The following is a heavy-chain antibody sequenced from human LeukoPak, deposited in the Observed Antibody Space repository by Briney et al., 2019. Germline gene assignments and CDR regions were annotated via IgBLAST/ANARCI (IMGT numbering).Heavy chain of an antibody. CDR1: GYTFTSYG. CDR2: ISAYNGNT. Sequence: ASVKVSCKASGYTFTSYGISWVRQAPGQWLEWMGWISAYNGNTNYAQKLQGRVTMTTDTSTSTAYMELRSLRSDDTAVYYCARRPYQLLPLDPWGQGTLVTVSS. D-gene: IGHD2-2*01. CDR3: ARRPYQLLPLDP. J-gene: IGHJ5*02. V-gene: IGHV1-18*01.